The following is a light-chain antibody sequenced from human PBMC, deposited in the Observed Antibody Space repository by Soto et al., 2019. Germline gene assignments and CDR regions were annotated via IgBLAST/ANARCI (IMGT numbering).Light chain of an antibody. V-gene: IGKV1-5*03. J-gene: IGKJ1*01. CDR2: KAS. CDR1: QSLSNG. CDR3: QQYNSYSRT. Sequence: DIQMTQSPSTLSASVGDRVTITCRASQSLSNGLAWYQQKPGKAPKLLIYKASSLESVVPSRFSGSGSGTEFTLTISSLQPDDFATYYCQQYNSYSRTFGQGTKVEIK.